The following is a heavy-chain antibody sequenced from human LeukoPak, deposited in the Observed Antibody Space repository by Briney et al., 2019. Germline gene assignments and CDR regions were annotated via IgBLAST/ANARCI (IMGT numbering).Heavy chain of an antibody. Sequence: PGGSLRLSCAASGFTFSIYGMHWVRQAPGKGLEWVAFIRYDGSNKYYVDSVKGRFTISRDNSKNTLYLQMNSLKVEDTAVYYCAKDLVYCSSTSCYYDWYFDLWGRGTLVTVSS. CDR1: GFTFSIYG. CDR3: AKDLVYCSSTSCYYDWYFDL. V-gene: IGHV3-30*02. J-gene: IGHJ2*01. D-gene: IGHD2-2*01. CDR2: IRYDGSNK.